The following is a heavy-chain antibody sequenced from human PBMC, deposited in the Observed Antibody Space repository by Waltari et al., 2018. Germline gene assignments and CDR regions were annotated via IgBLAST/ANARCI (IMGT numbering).Heavy chain of an antibody. CDR3: AKSPTYSGNSYYFDY. D-gene: IGHD1-26*01. CDR2: LRGSGAST. CDR1: GFTFNSYS. V-gene: IGHV3-23*01. Sequence: EMQLLGSGGGLVQPGGSLRLSCAASGFTFNSYSMHWVRRGPGKGRDGVSGLRGSGASTYNADSVKGRFTISRDNSKNILYLQMNSLRIDDTALYYCAKSPTYSGNSYYFDYWGQGSLVTVSS. J-gene: IGHJ4*02.